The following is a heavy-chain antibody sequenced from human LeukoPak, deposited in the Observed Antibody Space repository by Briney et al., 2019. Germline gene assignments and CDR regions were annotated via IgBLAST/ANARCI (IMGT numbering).Heavy chain of an antibody. V-gene: IGHV3-7*01. CDR1: GFTFSSYG. J-gene: IGHJ6*03. CDR2: IKHDGSEK. Sequence: GGSLRLSCAASGFTFSSYGMYWVRQAPGKGLEWVANIKHDGSEKYYVDSVKGRFTVSRDNAKNSLYLQMNSLRAEDTAVYYCARDSDSSGYYYYYYYYMDVWGKGTTVTVSS. D-gene: IGHD3-22*01. CDR3: ARDSDSSGYYYYYYYYMDV.